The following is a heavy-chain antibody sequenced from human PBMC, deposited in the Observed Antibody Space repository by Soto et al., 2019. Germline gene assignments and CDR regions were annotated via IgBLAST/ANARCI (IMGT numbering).Heavy chain of an antibody. V-gene: IGHV1-69*01. J-gene: IGHJ6*02. Sequence: QVQLVQSGAEVKKPGSSVKVSCKASGGTFSSYAISWVRQAPGQGLEWMGGIIPIFGTANYAQKFQGRVTITADESTSTAYMELSSLRSDDTAVYYCARRGKVVVPATHYYYYGMDVWGQGTTVTVSS. CDR3: ARRGKVVVPATHYYYYGMDV. CDR1: GGTFSSYA. D-gene: IGHD2-21*02. CDR2: IIPIFGTA.